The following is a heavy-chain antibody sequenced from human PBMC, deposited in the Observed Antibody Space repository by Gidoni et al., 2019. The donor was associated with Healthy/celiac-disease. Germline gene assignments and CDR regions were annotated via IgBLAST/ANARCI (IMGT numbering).Heavy chain of an antibody. CDR3: ARGGLYYYDSSGYYPAKDNWFDP. CDR1: GGSISSGDYY. CDR2: IYYSGST. J-gene: IGHJ5*02. V-gene: IGHV4-30-4*01. Sequence: QVQLQESGPGLVKPSQTLSLTCTVSGGSISSGDYYWSWIRQPPGKGLEWIGYIYYSGSTYYNPSLKSRVTISVDTSKNQFSLKLSSVTAADTAVYYCARGGLYYYDSSGYYPAKDNWFDPWGQGTLVTVSS. D-gene: IGHD3-22*01.